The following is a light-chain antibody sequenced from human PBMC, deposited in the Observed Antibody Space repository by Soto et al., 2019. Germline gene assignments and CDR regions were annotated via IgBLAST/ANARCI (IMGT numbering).Light chain of an antibody. CDR1: SSDVGAYDY. CDR3: SSYTSSSTRV. V-gene: IGLV2-14*03. CDR2: EVS. Sequence: QSALTQPASVSGSPGQSITISCPGNSSDVGAYDYVSWYQQHPDKAPKLMIYEVSNRPSGVSNRFSGSKSVNTATLTISGLQADDEADYYCSSYTSSSTRVFGTGTKVTVL. J-gene: IGLJ1*01.